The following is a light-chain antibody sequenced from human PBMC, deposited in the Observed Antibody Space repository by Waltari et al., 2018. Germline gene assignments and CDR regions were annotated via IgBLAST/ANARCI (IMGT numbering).Light chain of an antibody. Sequence: QSALTQPASVSGSPGQSITISCTGTSSDVGKYNLVSWYQQHPGKAPKVLIYEVSKRPSGVSNRFSGSKSGNTASLPISGLQAEDEADYYCCSYVRSTWVFGGGTKVTVL. CDR3: CSYVRSTWV. CDR1: SSDVGKYNL. V-gene: IGLV2-23*02. CDR2: EVS. J-gene: IGLJ3*02.